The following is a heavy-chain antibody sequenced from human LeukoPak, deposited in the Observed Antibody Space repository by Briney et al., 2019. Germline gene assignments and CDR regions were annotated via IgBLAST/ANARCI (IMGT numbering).Heavy chain of an antibody. Sequence: ASVKVSCKASGGTFSSYAISWVRQAPGQGLEWMGRIIPIFGKANYAQKFQGRVTITTDESTSTAYMELSSLRSEDTAVYYCARDPLYCTNGVCYDYWDQGTLVTVSS. D-gene: IGHD2-8*01. CDR3: ARDPLYCTNGVCYDY. J-gene: IGHJ4*02. CDR2: IIPIFGKA. V-gene: IGHV1-69*05. CDR1: GGTFSSYA.